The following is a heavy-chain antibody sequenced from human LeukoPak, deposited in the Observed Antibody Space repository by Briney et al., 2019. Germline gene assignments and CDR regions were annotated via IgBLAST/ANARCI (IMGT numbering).Heavy chain of an antibody. J-gene: IGHJ5*02. Sequence: GGSLRLSCAVSGFTFSSYTMNWVRQAPGKGLEWVSSITGSSTYIYYADSVKGRFTISRDNAKNSLYLQMNNLGAEDTAVYCCARDLTVTSTCWFDLWGQGTLVTVSS. V-gene: IGHV3-21*01. D-gene: IGHD4-11*01. CDR1: GFTFSSYT. CDR2: ITGSSTYI. CDR3: ARDLTVTSTCWFDL.